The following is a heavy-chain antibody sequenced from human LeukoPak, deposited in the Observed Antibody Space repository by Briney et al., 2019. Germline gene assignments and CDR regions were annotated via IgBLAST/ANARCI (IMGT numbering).Heavy chain of an antibody. J-gene: IGHJ4*02. CDR3: AGDKTTGGWYEFDY. CDR2: ISGSGGST. Sequence: GGTLRLPCAASGFTFSNYGMSWVRQAPGKGLEWVSAISGSGGSTYYADSVKGRFTISRDTSKNTVSLQMNSLRAEDTAVYYCAGDKTTGGWYEFDYWGQGTLVTVSS. V-gene: IGHV3-23*01. CDR1: GFTFSNYG. D-gene: IGHD6-19*01.